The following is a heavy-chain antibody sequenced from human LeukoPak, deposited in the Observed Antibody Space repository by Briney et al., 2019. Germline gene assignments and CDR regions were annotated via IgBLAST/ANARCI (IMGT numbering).Heavy chain of an antibody. D-gene: IGHD3-10*01. CDR2: IYHSGST. J-gene: IGHJ4*02. Sequence: SETLSLTCTVSGGSISSYYWSWIRQPPGKGLEWIGYIYHSGSTKYNPSLKSRLTMSVDTSKNQFSLKLSSVTAADTAVYYCARGERGFNDYWGQGTLVTVSS. CDR1: GGSISSYY. V-gene: IGHV4-59*12. CDR3: ARGERGFNDY.